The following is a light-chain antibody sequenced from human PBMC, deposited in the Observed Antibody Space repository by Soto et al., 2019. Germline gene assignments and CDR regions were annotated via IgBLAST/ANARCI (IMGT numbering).Light chain of an antibody. Sequence: DIQMTQSPSSMSASVGDRVTITCRASQDISNYLNWYQQRPGKAPKLLIYDASNLERGVPSRFSGTRSGTHFTFAITSLQPEYFATYHCQQSDSLPITCGQGTRLEI. V-gene: IGKV1-33*01. J-gene: IGKJ5*01. CDR2: DAS. CDR1: QDISNY. CDR3: QQSDSLPIT.